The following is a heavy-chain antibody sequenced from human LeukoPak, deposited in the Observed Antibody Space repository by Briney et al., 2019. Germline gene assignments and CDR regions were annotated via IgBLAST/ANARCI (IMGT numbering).Heavy chain of an antibody. V-gene: IGHV1-8*01. J-gene: IGHJ4*02. CDR1: GYTFTSYD. Sequence: ASVKVSCKASGYTFTSYDINWVRQAAGQGLEWMGWMNPNSGNTGYAQRFQGRVTMTRNTSISTAYMELSSLRSEDTAVYYCARGGYPTPSYYFDYWGQGTLVTVSS. CDR2: MNPNSGNT. D-gene: IGHD3-22*01. CDR3: ARGGYPTPSYYFDY.